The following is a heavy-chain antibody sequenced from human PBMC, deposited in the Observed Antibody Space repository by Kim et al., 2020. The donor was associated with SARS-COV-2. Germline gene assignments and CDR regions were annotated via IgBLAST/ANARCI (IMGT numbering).Heavy chain of an antibody. CDR2: FSGSGPDA. CDR1: GFTFGTYA. J-gene: IGHJ4*02. CDR3: TRDSPGSKGDS. Sequence: GGSLRLSCAASGFTFGTYAMTWVRQAPGKGLEWVSAFSGSGPDAYYADSVKGRFTISRDNSKNTLYLQMNSLRAEDTAVYYCTRDSPGSKGDSWGQGTLVTVSS. D-gene: IGHD2-15*01. V-gene: IGHV3-23*01.